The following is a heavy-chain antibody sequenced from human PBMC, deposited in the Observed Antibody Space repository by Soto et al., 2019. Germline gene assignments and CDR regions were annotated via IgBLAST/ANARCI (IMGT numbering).Heavy chain of an antibody. V-gene: IGHV3-48*02. Sequence: GGSLRLSCAASGFTFSSYSMNWVRQAPGKGLEWVSYISSSSSTIYYADSVKGRFTISRDNAKNSLYLQMNSLRDEDTAVYYCARDYYDFWSGYYWFLGYWGQGPLVT. CDR1: GFTFSSYS. CDR2: ISSSSSTI. CDR3: ARDYYDFWSGYYWFLGY. D-gene: IGHD3-3*01. J-gene: IGHJ4*02.